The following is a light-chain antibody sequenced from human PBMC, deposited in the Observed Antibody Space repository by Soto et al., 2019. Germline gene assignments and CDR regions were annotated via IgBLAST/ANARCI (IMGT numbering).Light chain of an antibody. J-gene: IGLJ7*01. CDR1: SSNIGAGYH. Sequence: QSVLPQPPSVSGAPGQRVTISCTGSSSNIGAGYHVHWYQQLPGTAPKLLIYGNSNRPSGVPDRFSGSKSGTSASLAITGLQAEDEADYYCQSYDSSLSGSVFGGGTQLTVL. CDR3: QSYDSSLSGSV. CDR2: GNS. V-gene: IGLV1-40*01.